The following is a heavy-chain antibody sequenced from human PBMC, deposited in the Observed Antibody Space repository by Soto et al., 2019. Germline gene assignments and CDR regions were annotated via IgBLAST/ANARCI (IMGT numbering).Heavy chain of an antibody. CDR1: GFTFSSYA. V-gene: IGHV3-30-3*01. Sequence: GGSLRLSCAASGFTFSSYAMHWVRQAPGKGLEWVAVISYDGSNKYYADSVKGRFTISRDNSKNSLYLQMNSLRAEDTAVYYCASLLWNYYYGMDVWGQGTTVTVSS. CDR2: ISYDGSNK. J-gene: IGHJ6*02. D-gene: IGHD2-21*01. CDR3: ASLLWNYYYGMDV.